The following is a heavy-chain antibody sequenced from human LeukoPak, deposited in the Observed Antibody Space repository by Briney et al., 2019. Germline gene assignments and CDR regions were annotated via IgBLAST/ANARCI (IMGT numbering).Heavy chain of an antibody. CDR2: ISSDGSNK. Sequence: GGSLRLTCAASGLTFTNYGIHWVRLAPGKGLEWVAVISSDGSNKHYADSVKGRFTISRDDSKNTLYLQMNSLRVDDTALYYCTTFDMWGQGTMVTVSS. J-gene: IGHJ3*02. CDR1: GLTFTNYG. V-gene: IGHV3-30*03. CDR3: TTFDM.